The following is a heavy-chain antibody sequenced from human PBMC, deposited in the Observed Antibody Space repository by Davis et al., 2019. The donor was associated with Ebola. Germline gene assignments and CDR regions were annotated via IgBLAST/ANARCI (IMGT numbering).Heavy chain of an antibody. CDR3: ARIPRIGSGYYRYFQH. CDR2: INHSGST. V-gene: IGHV4-34*01. Sequence: PSETLSLTCAVYGGSFSGYYWSWIRQPPGKGLEWIGEINHSGSTNYNPSLKSRVTISVDTSKNQFSLKLSSVTAADTAVYYCARIPRIGSGYYRYFQHWGQGTLVTVSS. D-gene: IGHD3-22*01. CDR1: GGSFSGYY. J-gene: IGHJ1*01.